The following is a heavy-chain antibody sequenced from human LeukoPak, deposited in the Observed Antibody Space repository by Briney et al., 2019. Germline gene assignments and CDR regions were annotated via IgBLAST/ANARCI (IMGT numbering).Heavy chain of an antibody. D-gene: IGHD1-1*01. V-gene: IGHV3-53*01. CDR1: GFTVSSNY. J-gene: IGHJ6*03. CDR2: IYSGGST. CDR3: ARGQLGAIYYYYYMDV. Sequence: PGGSLRLSCPASGFTVSSNYMSWVRQAPGKGLEWVSVIYSGGSTYYADSVKGRFTISRDNSKNTLYLQMNSLRAEDTAVYYCARGQLGAIYYYYYMDVWGKGTTVTVSS.